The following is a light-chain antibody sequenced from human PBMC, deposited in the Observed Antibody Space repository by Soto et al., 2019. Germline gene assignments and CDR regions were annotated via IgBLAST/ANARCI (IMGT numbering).Light chain of an antibody. Sequence: EIVLTQSPGTLSLSPGERATLSCRASQSVNSNYLAWYQQKPVQVPRPLIYGASIRAARVPDRLSGSGSGTDFTLTISRLEPEDYAVYYCQQYGTSPHTFGQGTKLEIK. J-gene: IGKJ2*01. V-gene: IGKV3-20*01. CDR2: GAS. CDR1: QSVNSNY. CDR3: QQYGTSPHT.